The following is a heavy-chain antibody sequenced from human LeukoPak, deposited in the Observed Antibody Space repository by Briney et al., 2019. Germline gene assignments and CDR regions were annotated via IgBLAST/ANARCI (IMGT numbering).Heavy chain of an antibody. V-gene: IGHV1-2*02. CDR2: INPNSGGT. CDR1: GYTFTGYY. CDR3: ARDEMATMKTDDAFDI. D-gene: IGHD5-24*01. J-gene: IGHJ3*02. Sequence: GASVKVSCKASGYTFTGYYMHWVRQAPGQGLKWMGWINPNSGGTSYAQKFQGRVIMTRDTSTSTVYMELSSLRSEDTAVYYCARDEMATMKTDDAFDIWGQGTMVTVSS.